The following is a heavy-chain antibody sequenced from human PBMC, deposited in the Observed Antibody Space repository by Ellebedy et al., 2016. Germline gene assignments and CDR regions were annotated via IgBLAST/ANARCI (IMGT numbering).Heavy chain of an antibody. J-gene: IGHJ1*01. CDR3: ARCIGAVTADYVLD. Sequence: GSLRLSCTVSGDSISNTLFHWGWIRQPPGKGLEWIGNVYYSGSTYYNPSLKSRVTISVDTSKTQFSLNLTSVTAADTAVYYCARCIGAVTADYVLDWGHGTLVTVSS. CDR1: GDSISNTLFH. V-gene: IGHV4-39*01. CDR2: VYYSGST. D-gene: IGHD6-25*01.